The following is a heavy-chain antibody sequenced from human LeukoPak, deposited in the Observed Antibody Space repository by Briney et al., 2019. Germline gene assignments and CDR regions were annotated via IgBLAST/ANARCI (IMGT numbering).Heavy chain of an antibody. CDR1: GYSFSTYG. J-gene: IGHJ3*02. Sequence: SVKVSCKTSGYSFSTYGISWVRQAPGQGREWMGGIIPIFGTANYAQKFQGRVTITADESTSTAYMELSSLRSEDTAVYYCARDRPFIVGAYDAFDIWGQGTMVTVSS. CDR3: ARDRPFIVGAYDAFDI. V-gene: IGHV1-69*13. D-gene: IGHD1-26*01. CDR2: IIPIFGTA.